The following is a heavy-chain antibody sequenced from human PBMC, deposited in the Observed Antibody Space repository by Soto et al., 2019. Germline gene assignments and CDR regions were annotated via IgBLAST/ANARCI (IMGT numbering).Heavy chain of an antibody. D-gene: IGHD3-16*01. Sequence: EVQLMESGGGLVQPGGSLRLSCAASGFTFSSYAMSWVRQAPGKGLEWVSVITGSGSTTYYADSVKGRFTISRDNSKNSLYRQMNSRGAEDTAVYYCARRGGALGYWGQGTLVTVSS. CDR2: ITGSGSTT. CDR1: GFTFSSYA. V-gene: IGHV3-23*01. J-gene: IGHJ4*02. CDR3: ARRGGALGY.